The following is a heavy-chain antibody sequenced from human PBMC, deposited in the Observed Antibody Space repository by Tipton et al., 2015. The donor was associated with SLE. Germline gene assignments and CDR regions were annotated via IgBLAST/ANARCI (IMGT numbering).Heavy chain of an antibody. D-gene: IGHD5-24*01. J-gene: IGHJ4*02. CDR1: GYSFPDYW. V-gene: IGHV5-51*01. Sequence: QLVQSGGEVKKAGESLKISCKGFGYSFPDYWIGWVRQMPGKGLEWMGIIYPRDSDTRYSPSFKGQVTISVDKSISTAYLQWSSLKASDTAMYYRTKHGDNFRYGYWGQGTLVTVSS. CDR3: TKHGDNFRYGY. CDR2: IYPRDSDT.